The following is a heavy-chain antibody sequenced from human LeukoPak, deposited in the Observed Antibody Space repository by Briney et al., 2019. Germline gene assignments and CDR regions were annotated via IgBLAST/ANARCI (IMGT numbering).Heavy chain of an antibody. J-gene: IGHJ4*02. CDR3: ARGLYSSGYYLGY. Sequence: RGSLRLSCAASGFSFSNFGMNWVRQAPGKGLEWVAVIWYDGSNKYYADSVKGRFTISRDNSKNTLYLQMNSLRAEDTAMYYCARGLYSSGYYLGYWGQGTLVTVSS. CDR2: IWYDGSNK. V-gene: IGHV3-33*08. CDR1: GFSFSNFG. D-gene: IGHD3-22*01.